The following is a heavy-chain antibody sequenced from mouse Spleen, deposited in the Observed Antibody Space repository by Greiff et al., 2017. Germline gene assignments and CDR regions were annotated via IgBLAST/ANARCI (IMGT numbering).Heavy chain of an antibody. CDR1: GFNIKDDY. V-gene: IGHV14-4*01. Sequence: VQLQQSGAELVRPGASVKLSCTASGFNIKDDYMHWVKQRPEQGLEWIGWIDPENGDTEYASKFQGKATITADTSSNTAYLQLSSLTSEDTAVYYCTTGATVVADAMDYWGQGTSVTVSS. J-gene: IGHJ4*01. CDR2: IDPENGDT. D-gene: IGHD1-1*01. CDR3: TTGATVVADAMDY.